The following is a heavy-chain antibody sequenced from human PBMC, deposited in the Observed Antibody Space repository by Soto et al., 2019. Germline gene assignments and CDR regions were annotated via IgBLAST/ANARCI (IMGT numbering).Heavy chain of an antibody. V-gene: IGHV1-45*02. J-gene: IGHJ4*02. CDR2: ITPFNGNT. D-gene: IGHD3-22*01. CDR1: GNTFTYVY. Sequence: SVKVSCKGSGNTFTYVYLHWVRQAPGQALEWMGWITPFNGNTKYAQKFQDRVTFTRDTSLNTAYMELSSLRSDDTAMFYCASGRYDASGYFDYWGQGTLVTVS. CDR3: ASGRYDASGYFDY.